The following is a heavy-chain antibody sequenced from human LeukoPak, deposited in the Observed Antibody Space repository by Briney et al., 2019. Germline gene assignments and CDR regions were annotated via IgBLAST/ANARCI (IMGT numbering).Heavy chain of an antibody. CDR1: GFTFSSYG. CDR3: AKVRIQLWDDAFDI. CDR2: IRYDGSNK. J-gene: IGHJ3*02. D-gene: IGHD5-18*01. V-gene: IGHV3-30*02. Sequence: GGSLRLSCAASGFTFSSYGMHWVRQAPGKGLEWVAFIRYDGSNKHYADSVKGRFTISRDNSKNTLYLQMNSLRAEDTAVYYCAKVRIQLWDDAFDIWGQGTMVTVSS.